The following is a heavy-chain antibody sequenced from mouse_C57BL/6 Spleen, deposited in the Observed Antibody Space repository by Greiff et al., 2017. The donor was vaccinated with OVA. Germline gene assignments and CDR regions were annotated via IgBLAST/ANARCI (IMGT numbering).Heavy chain of an antibody. J-gene: IGHJ2*01. Sequence: QVQLKQSGAELMKPGASVKLSCKATGYTFTGYWIEWVKQRPGHGLEWIGEILPGSGSTNYNEKFKGKATFTADTSSNTAYMQLSSLTTEDSAIYYCARGTIYYDYDGYFDYWGQGTTLTVSS. CDR1: GYTFTGYW. CDR3: ARGTIYYDYDGYFDY. D-gene: IGHD2-4*01. CDR2: ILPGSGST. V-gene: IGHV1-9*01.